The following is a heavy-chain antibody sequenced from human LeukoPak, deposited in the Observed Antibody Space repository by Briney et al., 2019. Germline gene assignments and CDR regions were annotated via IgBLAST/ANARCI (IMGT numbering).Heavy chain of an antibody. V-gene: IGHV1-18*01. Sequence: GASVKVSCKASGYTFTSYGISWVRQVPGQGLEWMGWISAYNGNTNYAQKLQGRVTMTTDTSTSTAYMELRSLRSDDTAVYYCARVVVLRYFDWPRGYYGMDVWGQGTTVTVSS. D-gene: IGHD3-9*01. J-gene: IGHJ6*02. CDR2: ISAYNGNT. CDR1: GYTFTSYG. CDR3: ARVVVLRYFDWPRGYYGMDV.